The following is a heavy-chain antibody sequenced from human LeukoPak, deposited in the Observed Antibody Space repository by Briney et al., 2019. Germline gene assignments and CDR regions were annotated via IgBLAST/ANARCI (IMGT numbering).Heavy chain of an antibody. V-gene: IGHV1-8*01. D-gene: IGHD3-16*02. Sequence: ASVTVSCKASGYTFTSYDINWVRQAPGQGLEWMGWMNPNRGNTGYAQKFQGRVTMTRNTSISTAYMELSSLRSEDTAVYYCARDVTGSYRFDYWGQGTLVTVSS. J-gene: IGHJ4*02. CDR1: GYTFTSYD. CDR2: MNPNRGNT. CDR3: ARDVTGSYRFDY.